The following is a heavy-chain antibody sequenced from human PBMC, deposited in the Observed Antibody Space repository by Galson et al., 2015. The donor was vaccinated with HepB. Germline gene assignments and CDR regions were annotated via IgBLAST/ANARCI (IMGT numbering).Heavy chain of an antibody. CDR1: GFTFSDYY. CDR2: ISSSSSYT. Sequence: SLRLSCAASGFTFSDYYMSWIRQAPGKGLEWVSYISSSSSYTNYADSVKGRFTISRDSAKNSLYLQMNSLRAEDTAVYYCARDPDSSGWRSWYFDLWGRGTLVTVSS. CDR3: ARDPDSSGWRSWYFDL. D-gene: IGHD6-19*01. J-gene: IGHJ2*01. V-gene: IGHV3-11*06.